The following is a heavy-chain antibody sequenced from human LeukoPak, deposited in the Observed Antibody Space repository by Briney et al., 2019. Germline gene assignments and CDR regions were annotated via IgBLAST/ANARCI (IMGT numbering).Heavy chain of an antibody. J-gene: IGHJ5*02. CDR3: ARDSTGYCSSGSCYGWFDP. CDR2: IYYSGST. CDR1: GGSISSSSYY. V-gene: IGHV4-39*07. Sequence: PSETLSLTCTVSGGSISSSSYYWGWIRQPPGKGLEWIGSIYYSGSTYYNPSLKSRVTISVDTSKNQFSLKLSSVTAADTAVYYCARDSTGYCSSGSCYGWFDPWGQGTLVTVSS. D-gene: IGHD2-15*01.